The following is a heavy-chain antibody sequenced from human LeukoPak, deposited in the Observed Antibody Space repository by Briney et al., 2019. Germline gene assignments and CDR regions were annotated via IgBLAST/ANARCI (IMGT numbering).Heavy chain of an antibody. CDR3: AEIPRI. CDR1: GDDIYIHY. Sequence: SETLSLTCSVSGDDIYIHYWSWVRQPPGKEPEWIAYIYYTGTTSGRTDYNPSLQSRVSISIDTSKGQFSLRLDSVTAADTAFYYCAEIPRIWSQGILVTVSS. CDR2: IYYTGTTSGRT. V-gene: IGHV4-59*11. J-gene: IGHJ4*02. D-gene: IGHD5-24*01.